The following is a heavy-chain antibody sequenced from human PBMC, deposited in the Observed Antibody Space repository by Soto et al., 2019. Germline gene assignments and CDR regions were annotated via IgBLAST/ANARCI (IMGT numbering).Heavy chain of an antibody. V-gene: IGHV4-4*07. D-gene: IGHD3-22*01. Sequence: QVQLQESGPGVVRPSETLSLTCSVSGSSFTGDYWSWIRQPAGKGLEWIGRVFGNGAGTPIYNSALTNRVTMSVDSSKTQFSLKLTSVTAADTALYYCARDLPPYDRRRQSAGAFEDWGQGTLVTVSS. CDR1: GSSFTGDY. CDR2: VFGNGAGTP. CDR3: ARDLPPYDRRRQSAGAFED. J-gene: IGHJ4*02.